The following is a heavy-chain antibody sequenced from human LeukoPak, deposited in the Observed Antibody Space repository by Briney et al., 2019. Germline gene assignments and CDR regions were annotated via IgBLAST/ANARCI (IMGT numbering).Heavy chain of an antibody. V-gene: IGHV3-21*01. CDR2: ISSSSSYI. J-gene: IGHJ4*02. Sequence: PGGSLRLSCAASGFTFSSYSMNWVRQAPGKGLEWVSSISSSSSYIYYADSVKGRFTISRDNAKNSPYLQMNSLRAEDTAVYYCARDCSSTSCYSYWGQGTLVTVSS. CDR1: GFTFSSYS. D-gene: IGHD2-2*02. CDR3: ARDCSSTSCYSY.